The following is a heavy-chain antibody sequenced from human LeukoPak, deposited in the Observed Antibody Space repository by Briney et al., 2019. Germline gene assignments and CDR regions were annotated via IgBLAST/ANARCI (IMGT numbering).Heavy chain of an antibody. CDR2: IYYSGST. Sequence: SETLSLTCTVSGGSISSGGYYWSWIRQHPGKGLEWIRYIYYSGSTYYNPSLKSRVTISVDTSKNQFSLKLSSVAAADTAVYYCARGAGAYGFDIWRQGTMVSVSS. CDR3: ARGAGAYGFDI. CDR1: GGSISSGGYY. J-gene: IGHJ3*02. V-gene: IGHV4-31*03. D-gene: IGHD4-17*01.